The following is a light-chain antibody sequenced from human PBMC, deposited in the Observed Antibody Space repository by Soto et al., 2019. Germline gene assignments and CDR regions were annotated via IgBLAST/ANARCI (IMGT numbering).Light chain of an antibody. CDR3: ATWDDSLNGWV. CDR2: SNH. Sequence: QSVLTQPPSASGTPGQRVTISCSGSSSNVGSNTVNWYQQLPGTAPKLLIYSNHQRPSGVPDRFSGSESGTSASLAISGLQSEDEADYYCATWDDSLNGWVFGGGTQLTVL. J-gene: IGLJ3*02. V-gene: IGLV1-44*01. CDR1: SSNVGSNT.